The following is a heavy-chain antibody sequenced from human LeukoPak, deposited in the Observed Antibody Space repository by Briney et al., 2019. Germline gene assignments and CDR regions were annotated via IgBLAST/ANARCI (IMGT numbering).Heavy chain of an antibody. D-gene: IGHD3-16*01. CDR1: GFTFDDYA. CDR2: ISWNSGSI. Sequence: GRSLRLSCAASGFTFDDYAMHWVRQAPGKGLEWVSGISWNSGSIGYADSVKGRFTISRDNAKNSLYLQTNSLRAEDTAVYYCAKGGTGHSDYWGQGTLVTVSS. V-gene: IGHV3-9*01. J-gene: IGHJ4*02. CDR3: AKGGTGHSDY.